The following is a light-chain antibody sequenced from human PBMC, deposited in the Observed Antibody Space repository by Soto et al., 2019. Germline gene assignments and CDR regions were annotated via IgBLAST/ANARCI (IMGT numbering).Light chain of an antibody. Sequence: EIVLTQSPATLSLSPGERATLSCRASQSVSSYLAWYQQKPGQAPRLLIYDASSRATGIPARFSGSGSGTDFTLTISSLEPEDFAFYYCQQRSNWLFTFGPGPKVDIK. J-gene: IGKJ3*01. CDR1: QSVSSY. V-gene: IGKV3-11*01. CDR2: DAS. CDR3: QQRSNWLFT.